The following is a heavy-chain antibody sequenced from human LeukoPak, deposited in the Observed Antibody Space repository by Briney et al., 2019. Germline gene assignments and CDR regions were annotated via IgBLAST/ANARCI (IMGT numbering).Heavy chain of an antibody. CDR1: GGSFSGYY. D-gene: IGHD4-17*01. CDR3: ARRMTTSDY. J-gene: IGHJ4*02. Sequence: SETLSLTCAVYGGSFSGYYWSWIRQPPGKGLEWIGEINHSGSTNYNPSLKSRVTISVDTSKNQFSLKLSSMTAADTAVYYCARRMTTSDYWGQGTLVTVSS. V-gene: IGHV4-34*01. CDR2: INHSGST.